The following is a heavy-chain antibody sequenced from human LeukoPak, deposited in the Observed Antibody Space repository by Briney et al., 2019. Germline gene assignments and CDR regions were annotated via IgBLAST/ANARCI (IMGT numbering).Heavy chain of an antibody. CDR3: AIIAAAGSGSDAFDI. J-gene: IGHJ3*02. CDR2: ITSSSSYR. CDR1: GFTVSGNY. D-gene: IGHD6-13*01. Sequence: KSGGSLRLSCAISGFTVSGNYMNWVRQAPGKGLEWVSSITSSSSYRYYADSVKGRFTISRDNAKNSLYLQMNSLRAEDTAVYYCAIIAAAGSGSDAFDIWGQGTMVTVSS. V-gene: IGHV3-21*01.